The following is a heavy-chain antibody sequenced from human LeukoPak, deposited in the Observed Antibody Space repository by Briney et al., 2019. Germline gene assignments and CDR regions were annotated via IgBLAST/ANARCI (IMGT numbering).Heavy chain of an antibody. CDR1: GFTFSNYW. J-gene: IGHJ6*03. Sequence: SLRLSCSASGFTFSNYWMTWVRQAPGKGLEWVGFIRSKAYGGTTEYAASVKGRFTISRDDSKSIAYLQMNSLKTEDTAVYYCTRDRRGLMVRGVIDYYYYMDVWGKGTTVTVSS. CDR3: TRDRRGLMVRGVIDYYYYMDV. V-gene: IGHV3-49*04. CDR2: IRSKAYGGTT. D-gene: IGHD3-10*01.